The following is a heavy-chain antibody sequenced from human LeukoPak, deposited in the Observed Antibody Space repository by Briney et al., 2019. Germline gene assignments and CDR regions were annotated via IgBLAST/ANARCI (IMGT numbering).Heavy chain of an antibody. D-gene: IGHD6-13*01. CDR3: ARHLTPGIAAAGLGY. V-gene: IGHV4-59*08. J-gene: IGHJ4*02. CDR2: FYYSGST. Sequence: SETLSPTCTVSGGSISSYYWSWIRQPPGKGLEWIGYFYYSGSTNYNPSLKSRVTISVDTSKNQFSLKLSSVTAADTAVYYCARHLTPGIAAAGLGYWGQGTLVTVSS. CDR1: GGSISSYY.